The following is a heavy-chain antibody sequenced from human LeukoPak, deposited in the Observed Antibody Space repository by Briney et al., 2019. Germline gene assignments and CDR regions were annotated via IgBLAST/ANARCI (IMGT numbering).Heavy chain of an antibody. CDR2: FDPEDGET. Sequence: ASVKVSCKVSGYTLTELSMHWVRQAPGKGLEWRGGFDPEDGETIYAQKFQGRVTMTEDTSTDTAYMELSSLRSEDTAVYYCATNYYDSSGYAPYYFDYWGQGTLVTVSS. D-gene: IGHD3-22*01. V-gene: IGHV1-24*01. CDR1: GYTLTELS. CDR3: ATNYYDSSGYAPYYFDY. J-gene: IGHJ4*02.